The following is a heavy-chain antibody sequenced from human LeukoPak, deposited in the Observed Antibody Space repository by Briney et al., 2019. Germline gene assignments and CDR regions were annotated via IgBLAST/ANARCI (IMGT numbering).Heavy chain of an antibody. CDR1: GYTFTSYD. CDR2: MNPNSGNT. J-gene: IGHJ4*02. CDR3: ARAPRELGAY. D-gene: IGHD3-16*01. V-gene: IGHV1-8*01. Sequence: ASVKVSCKASGYTFTSYDINWVRQATGQGLEWMGFMNPNSGNTVYAQKFQGRVTMTRDTSISTAYMELSSLRSEDTALYYCARAPRELGAYWGQGTLVTVSS.